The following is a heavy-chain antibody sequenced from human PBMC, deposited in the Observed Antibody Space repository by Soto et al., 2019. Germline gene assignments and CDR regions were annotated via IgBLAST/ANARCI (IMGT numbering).Heavy chain of an antibody. CDR2: IYFGQPTH. Sequence: QVQLQESGPGLVKPSETLSLTCTVSGSSLNDFQWIWIRKPPGKGMERIGSIYFGQPTHSDNPALKSRVTIALDTSKSQVSLKLCSVTAADTAVDFCVRSNTRDTSHDYWGQGSVVNVSS. CDR3: VRSNTRDTSHDY. J-gene: IGHJ4*02. V-gene: IGHV4-4*08. CDR1: GSSLNDFQ. D-gene: IGHD2-2*01.